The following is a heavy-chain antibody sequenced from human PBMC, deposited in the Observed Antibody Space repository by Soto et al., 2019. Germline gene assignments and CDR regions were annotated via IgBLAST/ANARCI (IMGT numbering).Heavy chain of an antibody. CDR3: VRESGVAADC. CDR1: GFTFDSHW. CDR2: IKTDGYAA. V-gene: IGHV3-74*01. Sequence: ESGGVLVQPGGSLRLSCVASGFTFDSHWMHWVRQAPGEGLVWVSRIKTDGYAAAYADSVKALFTISRDNTKNTVYLQMNSLRAEDTAVYFCVRESGVAADCWGQGTLVTVSS. J-gene: IGHJ4*02. D-gene: IGHD6-19*01.